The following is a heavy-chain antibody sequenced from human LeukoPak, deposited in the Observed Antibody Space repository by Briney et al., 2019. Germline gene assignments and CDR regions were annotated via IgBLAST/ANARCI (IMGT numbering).Heavy chain of an antibody. J-gene: IGHJ4*02. V-gene: IGHV3-48*01. CDR1: GFIFSRYV. CDR3: ARVWSGYSNSDY. CDR2: ISSSGSTI. Sequence: GGSLRLSCAASGFIFSRYVMTWVRQAPGKGLESVSYISSSGSTILYADSVKGRFTISRDNAKNSLYLQMNSLRGEDTAVYYCARVWSGYSNSDYWGQGTLVTVSA. D-gene: IGHD3-3*01.